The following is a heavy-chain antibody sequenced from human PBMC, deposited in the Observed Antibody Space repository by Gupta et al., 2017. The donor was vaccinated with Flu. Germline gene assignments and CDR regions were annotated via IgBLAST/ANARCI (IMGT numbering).Heavy chain of an antibody. V-gene: IGHV4-39*01. CDR3: ATQQQLFDFDM. D-gene: IGHD6-13*01. CDR2: ISYSGSA. J-gene: IGHJ3*02. Sequence: QLQLQESGPGLVKPSETLSLTCSVSGGSISSRTSYWGWIRQPPGKGLEWIGSISYSGSAYYNPSLKSRVTMSVDTSKNQFSLKLSTVTAADTALYYCATQQQLFDFDMWGQGTMVTVS. CDR1: GGSISSRTSY.